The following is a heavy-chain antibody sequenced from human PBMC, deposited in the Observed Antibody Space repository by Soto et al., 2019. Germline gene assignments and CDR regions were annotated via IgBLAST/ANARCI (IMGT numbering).Heavy chain of an antibody. CDR1: GFTFSSYG. CDR3: ALGGYYYDSSGYYQYFQH. D-gene: IGHD3-22*01. CDR2: IWYDGSNK. J-gene: IGHJ1*01. V-gene: IGHV3-33*01. Sequence: GGSLRLSCAASGFTFSSYGMHWVRQAPGKGLEWVAVIWYDGSNKYYADSVKGRFTISRDNSKNTLYLQMNSLRAEDTAVYYCALGGYYYDSSGYYQYFQHWGQGTLVTVSS.